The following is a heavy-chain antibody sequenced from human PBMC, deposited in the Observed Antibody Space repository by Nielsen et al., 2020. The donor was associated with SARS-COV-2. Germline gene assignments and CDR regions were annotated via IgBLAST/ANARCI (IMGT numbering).Heavy chain of an antibody. CDR3: AGGGAASKYFQH. V-gene: IGHV4-34*01. CDR1: GGSFSGYY. Sequence: SETLSLTCAVYGGSFSGYYWSWIRQPPGKGLEWIGEINHSGSTNYNPSLKSRVTISVDTSKNQFSLKLSSVTAADTAVYYCAGGGAASKYFQHWGQGTLVTVSS. CDR2: INHSGST. D-gene: IGHD6-13*01. J-gene: IGHJ1*01.